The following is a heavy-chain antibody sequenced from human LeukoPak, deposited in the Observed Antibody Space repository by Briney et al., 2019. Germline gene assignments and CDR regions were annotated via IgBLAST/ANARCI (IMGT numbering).Heavy chain of an antibody. J-gene: IGHJ4*02. D-gene: IGHD5-18*01. CDR2: ISSSSSYI. Sequence: GGSLRLSCAASGFTSRFSFSDYYMSWIRQAPGKGLEWVSSISSSSSYIYYADSVKGRFTISRDNAKNSLYLQMNSLRAEDTAVYYCARDPYSYGYVLCDYWGQGTLVTVSS. V-gene: IGHV3-11*06. CDR1: GFTSRFSFSDYY. CDR3: ARDPYSYGYVLCDY.